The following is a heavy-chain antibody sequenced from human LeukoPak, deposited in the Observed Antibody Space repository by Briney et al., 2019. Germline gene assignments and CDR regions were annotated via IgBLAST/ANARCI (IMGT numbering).Heavy chain of an antibody. CDR3: ASLTVAGTAFGY. CDR1: GFTFSSYG. CDR2: ISYDGSNK. D-gene: IGHD6-19*01. Sequence: GGSLRLSCAASGFTFSSYGMHWVRQAPGKGLEWVAVISYDGSNKYYADSVKGRFTISRDNSKNTLYLQMNSLRAEDTAVYYCASLTVAGTAFGYWGQGTLVTVSS. J-gene: IGHJ4*02. V-gene: IGHV3-30*03.